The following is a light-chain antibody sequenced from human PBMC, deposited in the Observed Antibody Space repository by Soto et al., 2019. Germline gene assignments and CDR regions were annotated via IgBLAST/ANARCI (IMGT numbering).Light chain of an antibody. Sequence: QSALTQHASVSGSPGQSITISCTGTSSDVGSYDLVSWYQQHPGNAPKLMIYEVSKRPSGVSDRFSGSKSGNTASLTISGLQADDEADYYCCSYATTTLFGGGTKLTVL. CDR1: SSDVGSYDL. CDR3: CSYATTTL. J-gene: IGLJ2*01. V-gene: IGLV2-23*02. CDR2: EVS.